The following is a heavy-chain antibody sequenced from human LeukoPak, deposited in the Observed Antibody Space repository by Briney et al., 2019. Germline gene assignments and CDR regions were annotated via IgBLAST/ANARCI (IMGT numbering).Heavy chain of an antibody. CDR2: IKQDGSEK. V-gene: IGHV3-7*01. CDR3: ARIVGYQLPVDWFDP. D-gene: IGHD2-2*01. CDR1: GFTFSSYW. J-gene: IGHJ5*02. Sequence: GGSLRLSCAASGFTFSSYWMSWVRQAPGKGLEWVANIKQDGSEKYYVDSVKGRFTISRDNAKNSLYLQMNSLRAEDTAVYYCARIVGYQLPVDWFDPWGQGTLVTVSS.